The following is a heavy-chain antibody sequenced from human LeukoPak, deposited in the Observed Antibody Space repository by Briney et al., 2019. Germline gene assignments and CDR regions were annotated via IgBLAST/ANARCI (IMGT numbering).Heavy chain of an antibody. CDR2: ASYSGNT. J-gene: IGHJ4*02. D-gene: IGHD2-15*01. Sequence: SESLSLTCTVSGCSISSYYWSWIRQPPGKGLEWIGYASYSGNTNYYSSFKSRVATTLGTYNNKLSLMLMSVTAADTAVYYCVGWRQLLIDYWGQGTLVTVSS. V-gene: IGHV4-59*01. CDR1: GCSISSYY. CDR3: VGWRQLLIDY.